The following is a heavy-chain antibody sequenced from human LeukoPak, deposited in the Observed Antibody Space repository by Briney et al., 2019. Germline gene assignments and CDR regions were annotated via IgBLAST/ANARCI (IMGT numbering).Heavy chain of an antibody. Sequence: GESLKISRKGSGYSFTRYWISWVRQMPGKGPEWMGSIDPSDSSTNYSPSFQGHVTISADKSISPAYLQWSTLKASDTAMYYCARLYGDYYYFDYWGQGTLVTVSS. CDR3: ARLYGDYYYFDY. V-gene: IGHV5-10-1*01. D-gene: IGHD4-17*01. CDR1: GYSFTRYW. CDR2: IDPSDSST. J-gene: IGHJ4*02.